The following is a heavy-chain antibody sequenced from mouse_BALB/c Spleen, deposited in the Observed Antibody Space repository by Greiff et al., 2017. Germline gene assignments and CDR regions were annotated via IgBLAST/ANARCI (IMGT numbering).Heavy chain of an antibody. J-gene: IGHJ4*01. CDR3: AKHLYGSSYGGAMDY. CDR2: IWGGGST. D-gene: IGHD1-1*01. Sequence: VKLVESGPGLVAPSQSLSITCTVSGFSLTDYGVSWIRQPPGKGLEWLGVIWGGGSTYYNSALKSRLSISKDNSKSQVFLKMNSLQTDDTAMYYCAKHLYGSSYGGAMDYWGQGTSVTVSS. CDR1: GFSLTDYG. V-gene: IGHV2-6-5*01.